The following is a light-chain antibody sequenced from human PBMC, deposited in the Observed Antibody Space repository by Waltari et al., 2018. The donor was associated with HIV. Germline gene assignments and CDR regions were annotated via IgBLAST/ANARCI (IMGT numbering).Light chain of an antibody. Sequence: QSVLTQPPSASGAPGPWVTISCSGSSSNIGSNTVNCYQHLPGTAPKLLIYSTNQRPSGVPDRFSGSKSDTSASLSITGLQSEVEADYYCSAWDDSLNGVVFGGGTKVTVL. V-gene: IGLV1-44*01. CDR3: SAWDDSLNGVV. CDR2: STN. CDR1: SSNIGSNT. J-gene: IGLJ2*01.